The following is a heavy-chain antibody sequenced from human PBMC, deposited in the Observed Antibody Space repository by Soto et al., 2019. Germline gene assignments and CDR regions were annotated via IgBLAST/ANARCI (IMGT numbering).Heavy chain of an antibody. V-gene: IGHV3-53*05. CDR2: IYSGGST. J-gene: IGHJ6*02. Sequence: GGSLRLSCAASGFTVSSNYMSWVRQAPGKGLEWVSVIYSGGSTYYADSVKGRFTISRDNSKNTLYLQMNSLRAEDTAVYYCAKDRGDIVVVPAAMGDVWGQGTTVTVSS. CDR3: AKDRGDIVVVPAAMGDV. D-gene: IGHD2-2*01. CDR1: GFTVSSNY.